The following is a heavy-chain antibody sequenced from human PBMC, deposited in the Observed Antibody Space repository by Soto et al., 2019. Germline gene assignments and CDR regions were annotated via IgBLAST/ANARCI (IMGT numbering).Heavy chain of an antibody. Sequence: GGSLRLSCAASGFTFSSYGMHWVRQAPGKGLEWVAVISYDGSNKYYADSVKGRFTISRDNSNNTLYLQMNSLRAEDTAVYYCAKESYYGSGSYPYYFDYWGQGTLVTVSS. V-gene: IGHV3-30*18. CDR2: ISYDGSNK. D-gene: IGHD3-10*01. CDR1: GFTFSSYG. CDR3: AKESYYGSGSYPYYFDY. J-gene: IGHJ4*02.